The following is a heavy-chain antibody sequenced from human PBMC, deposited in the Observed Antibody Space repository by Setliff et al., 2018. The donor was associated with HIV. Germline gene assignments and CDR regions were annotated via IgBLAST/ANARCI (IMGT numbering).Heavy chain of an antibody. CDR1: GYSISSDYC. CDR2: IYHSGST. J-gene: IGHJ4*02. CDR3: ARRIYGNNPYFDY. V-gene: IGHV4-38-2*01. D-gene: IGHD4-17*01. Sequence: PSETLSLTCGVSGYSISSDYCWGWIRQPPGKGLEWIASIYHSGSTYYNPSLKSRVIISVDTSKNQFSLKLDSVTAADTAIYYCARRIYGNNPYFDYWSQGTLVTVSS.